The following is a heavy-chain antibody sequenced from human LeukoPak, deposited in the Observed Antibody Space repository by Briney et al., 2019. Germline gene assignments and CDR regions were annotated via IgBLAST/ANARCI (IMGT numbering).Heavy chain of an antibody. CDR3: ARVESSGYYYYY. J-gene: IGHJ4*02. CDR2: ISYDGSNK. V-gene: IGHV3-30*04. D-gene: IGHD3-22*01. Sequence: GGSLRLSCAASGFAFSTYPVHWVRQAPGKGLEWVAVISYDGSNKYYADSVKGRFTISRDNSKNTLYLQMNSLRAEDTAVYYCARVESSGYYYYYWGQGTLVTVSS. CDR1: GFAFSTYP.